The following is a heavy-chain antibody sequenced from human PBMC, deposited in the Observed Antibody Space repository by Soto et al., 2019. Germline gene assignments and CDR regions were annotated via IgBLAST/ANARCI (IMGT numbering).Heavy chain of an antibody. V-gene: IGHV4-39*01. CDR1: GVSISDTHC. Sequence: QVQLQESGPGPVRPSETLSLICSVSGVSISDTHCWGWIRQPPGKGLEWVGSTYFSGRTYYNPSLQSRVTISVDSSKNHFSLQLSSVTAADTAIYYCATNSDSHGLYFLHWGQGTLATVSS. CDR3: ATNSDSHGLYFLH. CDR2: TYFSGRT. J-gene: IGHJ4*02. D-gene: IGHD3-22*01.